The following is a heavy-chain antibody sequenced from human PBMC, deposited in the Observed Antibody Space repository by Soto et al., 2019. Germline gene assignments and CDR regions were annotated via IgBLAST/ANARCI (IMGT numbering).Heavy chain of an antibody. D-gene: IGHD2-15*01. CDR2: ISSSSSTI. Sequence: EVQLVESGGGLVQPGGSLRLSCAASGFTFSSYSMNWVRQAPGKGLEWVSYISSSSSTIYYADSVQGRFTISRDNAKNSLYLRMNSLRDEDTAGYYCASGWVEVATTTGYWGPGTLVTVSS. CDR3: ASGWVEVATTTGY. V-gene: IGHV3-48*02. CDR1: GFTFSSYS. J-gene: IGHJ4*02.